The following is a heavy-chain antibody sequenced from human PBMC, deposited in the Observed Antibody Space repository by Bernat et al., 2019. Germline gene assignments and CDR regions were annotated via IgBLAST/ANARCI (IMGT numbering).Heavy chain of an antibody. D-gene: IGHD3-3*01. CDR3: TREVTFWSGYQSYYYYMDV. V-gene: IGHV3-49*04. J-gene: IGHJ6*03. CDR2: IRSKAYGGTT. Sequence: EVQLVESGGGLVQPGRSLRLSCTASGFTFGDYAMSWVRQAPWKGLEWVGFIRSKAYGGTTEYAASVKGRFTISRDDSKSIAYLQMNSLKTEDTAVYYCTREVTFWSGYQSYYYYMDVWGKGTTVTVSS. CDR1: GFTFGDYA.